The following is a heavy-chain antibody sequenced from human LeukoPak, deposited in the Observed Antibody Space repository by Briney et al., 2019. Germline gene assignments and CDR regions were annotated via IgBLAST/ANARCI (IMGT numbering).Heavy chain of an antibody. V-gene: IGHV1-69*05. D-gene: IGHD3-22*01. CDR3: ASTLYYYDSSGYSL. CDR2: IIPIFGTA. J-gene: IGHJ4*02. CDR1: GGTFSSYA. Sequence: SVKVSCEASGGTFSSYAISWVRQAPGQGLEWMGRIIPIFGTANYAQKFQGRVTITTDESTSTAYMELSSLRSEDTAVYYCASTLYYYDSSGYSLWGQGTLVTVSS.